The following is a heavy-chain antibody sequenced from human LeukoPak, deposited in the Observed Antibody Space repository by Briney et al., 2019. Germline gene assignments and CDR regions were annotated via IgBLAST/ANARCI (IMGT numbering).Heavy chain of an antibody. Sequence: GGSLRLSGAASGFTFSSYEMNWVRQAPGKGLEWVSYISSSGSTIYYADSVKGRFTISRDNAKNSLYLQMNSLRAEDTAVYYCARASVATIIPDYWGQGTLVTVSS. CDR2: ISSSGSTI. D-gene: IGHD5-24*01. CDR3: ARASVATIIPDY. CDR1: GFTFSSYE. V-gene: IGHV3-48*03. J-gene: IGHJ4*02.